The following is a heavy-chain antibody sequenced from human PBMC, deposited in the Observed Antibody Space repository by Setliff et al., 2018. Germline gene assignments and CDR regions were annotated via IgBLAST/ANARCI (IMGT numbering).Heavy chain of an antibody. CDR1: GESFSGYF. D-gene: IGHD6-19*01. CDR2: ISHSGNT. Sequence: PSETLSLTCAVYGESFSGYFWSWIRQTPEKGLEWIGEISHSGNTNYNPSFKSRVTISIDTSKNQFSLKLSSVTAADTAVYYCARQQWLYYYYYYMDVWGKGTTVTVSS. J-gene: IGHJ6*03. CDR3: ARQQWLYYYYYYMDV. V-gene: IGHV4-34*01.